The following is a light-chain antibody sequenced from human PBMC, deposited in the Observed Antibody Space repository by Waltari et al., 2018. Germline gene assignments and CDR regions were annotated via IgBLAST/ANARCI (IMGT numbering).Light chain of an antibody. Sequence: QALLTQPPSVSKGLRQTDPLTCTGTINNVGNQGAAWLQQHQGRPPKVLSYRNNNRPSGISEGFSASRSGNTASLTITGLQPEDEADDYCSAWDSNLSAYVFGTGTKVTVL. CDR1: INNVGNQG. CDR2: RNN. J-gene: IGLJ1*01. CDR3: SAWDSNLSAYV. V-gene: IGLV10-54*04.